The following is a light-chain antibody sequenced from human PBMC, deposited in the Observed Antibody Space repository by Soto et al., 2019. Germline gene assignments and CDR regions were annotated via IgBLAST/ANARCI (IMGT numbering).Light chain of an antibody. CDR1: QSVSSY. CDR3: QQRSHWPPLT. V-gene: IGKV3-11*01. Sequence: EIVLTQSPATLSMSPGERATLSCMASQSVSSYLDWYQQKPGQAPRLLIFDASNRASGIPSRFSGSGSGTNFTLTIRRLEPKACAVYFCQQRSHWPPLTFGGGTKVEIK. CDR2: DAS. J-gene: IGKJ4*01.